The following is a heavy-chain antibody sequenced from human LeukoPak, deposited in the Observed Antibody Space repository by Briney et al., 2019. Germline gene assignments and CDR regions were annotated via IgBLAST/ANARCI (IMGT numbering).Heavy chain of an antibody. CDR3: ARGRVSSSTWYSTYYYFFYMDL. Sequence: PSETLSLTCTVSDDSITMYYWTWIRQPPGKGLEWIGYVDHTGSTKFNPSLNGRVSISRDTSNNFFSLRLQSVTAADTAVYFCARGRVSSSTWYSTYYYFFYMDLWGKGTTVTVSS. CDR1: DDSITMYY. D-gene: IGHD4-11*01. J-gene: IGHJ6*03. V-gene: IGHV4-59*01. CDR2: VDHTGST.